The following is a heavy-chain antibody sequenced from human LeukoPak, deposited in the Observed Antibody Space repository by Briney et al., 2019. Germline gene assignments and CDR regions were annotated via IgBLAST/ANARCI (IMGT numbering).Heavy chain of an antibody. CDR1: GYTFTSYG. CDR2: ISAYNGNT. CDR3: ARVAGTGYYFDY. Sequence: ASVTVSCTASGYTFTSYGISWVRQAHGQGLEWMGWISAYNGNTNYAQKLQGRVTMTTDTSTSTAYMELRSLRSDDTAVYYCARVAGTGYYFDYWGQGTLVTVSS. D-gene: IGHD6-19*01. J-gene: IGHJ4*02. V-gene: IGHV1-18*01.